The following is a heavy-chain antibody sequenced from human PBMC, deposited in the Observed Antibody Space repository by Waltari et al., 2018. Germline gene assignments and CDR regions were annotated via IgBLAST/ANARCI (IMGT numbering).Heavy chain of an antibody. J-gene: IGHJ5*02. V-gene: IGHV4-59*12. Sequence: QVQLQESGPGLVKPSETLSLTCTVSGGSISSYYWSWIRQPPGKGLEWIGEIYHSGSTNYNPSLKSRVTISVDKSKNQFSLKLSSVTAADTAVYYCARDIRMIVDGNWFDPWGQGTLVTVSS. CDR3: ARDIRMIVDGNWFDP. CDR2: IYHSGST. CDR1: GGSISSYY. D-gene: IGHD3-22*01.